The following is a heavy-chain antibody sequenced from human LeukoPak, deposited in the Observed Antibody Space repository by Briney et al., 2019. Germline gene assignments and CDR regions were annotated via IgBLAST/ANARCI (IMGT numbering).Heavy chain of an antibody. CDR1: GFTFSSYA. J-gene: IGHJ4*02. CDR2: ISGSGGST. Sequence: GGSLRLSCAASGFTFSSYAMSWVRQAPGKGLEWVSAISGSGGSTYYAGSVKGRFTISRDNSKNTLYLQMNSLRAEDTAVYYCANLGDGYNASPNFDYWGQGTLVTVSS. CDR3: ANLGDGYNASPNFDY. V-gene: IGHV3-23*01. D-gene: IGHD5-24*01.